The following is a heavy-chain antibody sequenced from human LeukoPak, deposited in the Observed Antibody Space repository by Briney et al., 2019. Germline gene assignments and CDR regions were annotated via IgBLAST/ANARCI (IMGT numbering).Heavy chain of an antibody. J-gene: IGHJ4*02. D-gene: IGHD3-22*01. Sequence: ASVKVSCEASGYTFTGYYMHWVRQAPGQGLEWMGWINPNSGGTNYAQKFQGRVTMTRDTSISTAYMELSRLRSDDTAVYYCARYPHSSGFTDYWGQGTLVTVSS. CDR1: GYTFTGYY. CDR2: INPNSGGT. V-gene: IGHV1-2*02. CDR3: ARYPHSSGFTDY.